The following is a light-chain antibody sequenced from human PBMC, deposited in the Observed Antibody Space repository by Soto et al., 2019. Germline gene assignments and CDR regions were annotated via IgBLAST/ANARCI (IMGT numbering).Light chain of an antibody. J-gene: IGKJ4*01. CDR3: QQHNHWPPT. CDR1: QSISSY. CDR2: DAF. V-gene: IGKV3-11*01. Sequence: LLTQSPATLSVSPGQRVTLSCRASQSISSYLAWYQQRPGQPSRLLIYDAFNRATGIPARFSGSGSGTDLTLTLSSLEPEDFALSFSQQHNHWPPTFGGGTKVE.